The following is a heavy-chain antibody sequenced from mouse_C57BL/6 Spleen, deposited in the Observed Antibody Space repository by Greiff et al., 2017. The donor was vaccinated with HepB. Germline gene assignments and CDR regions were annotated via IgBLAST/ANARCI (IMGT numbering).Heavy chain of an antibody. D-gene: IGHD2-12*01. J-gene: IGHJ2*01. CDR1: GFTFSSYA. CDR3: TRELRYFDY. CDR2: ISSGGDYI. V-gene: IGHV5-9-1*02. Sequence: EVKLVESGEGLVKPGGSLKLSCAASGFTFSSYAMSWVRQTPEKRLEWVAYISSGGDYIYYADTVKGRFTISRDNARNTLYLQMSSLKSEDTAMDYCTRELRYFDYWGQGTTLTVSS.